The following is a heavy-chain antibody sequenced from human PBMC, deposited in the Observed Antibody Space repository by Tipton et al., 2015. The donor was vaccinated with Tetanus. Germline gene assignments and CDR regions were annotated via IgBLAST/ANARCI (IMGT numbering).Heavy chain of an antibody. J-gene: IGHJ4*02. CDR1: GDSISSSDYY. Sequence: TLSLTCTVSGDSISSSDYYWGWIRQPPGKGLEWIGGIYHTGNTYYNPSLKSRATVSVDTAKNQFSLMLSSVTSRDTAVYYCATVPTIAVTGTALGGYWGQGTLVTVSS. CDR3: ATVPTIAVTGTALGGY. D-gene: IGHD6-19*01. V-gene: IGHV4-39*01. CDR2: IYHTGNT.